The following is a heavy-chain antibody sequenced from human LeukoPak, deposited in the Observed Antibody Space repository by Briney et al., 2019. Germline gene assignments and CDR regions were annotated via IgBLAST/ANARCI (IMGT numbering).Heavy chain of an antibody. CDR1: GGSVSGSPAV. D-gene: IGHD3-10*01. Sequence: SQTLSLTCAISGGSVSGSPAVWNWIRQSPSRGLEWLGRAYYRSKWFIDYALSVKGRITITPDTSKNQFSLQLNSVTAEDTAVYYCARGAVRGGTNFDYWGQGTLVTVSS. J-gene: IGHJ4*02. V-gene: IGHV6-1*01. CDR2: AYYRSKWFI. CDR3: ARGAVRGGTNFDY.